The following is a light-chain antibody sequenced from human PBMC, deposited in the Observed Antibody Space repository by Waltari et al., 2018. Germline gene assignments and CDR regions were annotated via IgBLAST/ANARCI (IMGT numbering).Light chain of an antibody. V-gene: IGLV1-44*01. CDR1: SSNIGSNT. CDR3: ATWDDSLNGVV. J-gene: IGLJ2*01. Sequence: QSVLTQPPSASGTPGQRVTISCSGSSSNIGSNTVNWYQQLPGMAPRLLIYSNHPGPSGVPDRFSGSKSGTSASLAISGLQSEAETDYYCATWDDSLNGVVFGGGTKLSVL. CDR2: SNH.